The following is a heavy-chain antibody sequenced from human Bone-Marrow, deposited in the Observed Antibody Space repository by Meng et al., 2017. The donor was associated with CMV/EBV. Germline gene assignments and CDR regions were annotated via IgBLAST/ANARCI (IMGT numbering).Heavy chain of an antibody. Sequence: GSLRLSCSVSGGPVTTGSYYWTRIRQSPGKGLEWIGYVYYRGNTIYNPSLKSRVTMSLDSAKNQFALKLTSVTAADTAVYYCAREGGGISVVHRSDYYGMDVWGQGTTVTVSS. J-gene: IGHJ6*02. D-gene: IGHD6-19*01. V-gene: IGHV4-61*01. CDR1: GGPVTTGSYY. CDR2: VYYRGNT. CDR3: AREGGGISVVHRSDYYGMDV.